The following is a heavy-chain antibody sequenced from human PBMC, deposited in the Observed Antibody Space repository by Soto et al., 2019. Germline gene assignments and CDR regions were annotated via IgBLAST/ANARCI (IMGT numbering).Heavy chain of an antibody. D-gene: IGHD2-15*01. CDR1: GYTFTSYG. V-gene: IGHV1-18*01. Sequence: ASVKVSCKASGYTFTSYGISWVRQAPGQGLEWMGWISAYNGNTNYAQKLQGRVTMTTDTSTSTAYMELRSLRSDDTAVYYCAADLVTVGWFDPWGQGTLVTVSS. CDR3: AADLVTVGWFDP. J-gene: IGHJ5*02. CDR2: ISAYNGNT.